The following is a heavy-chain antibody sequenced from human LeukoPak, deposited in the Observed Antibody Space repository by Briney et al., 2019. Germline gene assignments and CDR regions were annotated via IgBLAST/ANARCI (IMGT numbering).Heavy chain of an antibody. D-gene: IGHD1-1*01. CDR3: ASGTLETLYYFDY. J-gene: IGHJ4*02. CDR2: IYYSGST. V-gene: IGHV4-59*01. CDR1: GGSISGYY. Sequence: PSETLSLTCTVSGGSISGYYWSWIRQSPGKGLEWIGYIYYSGSTNYNPSLKSRLTISVDMSKNQFSLKLTSVTAADTAVYYCASGTLETLYYFDYWGQGTLVTVSS.